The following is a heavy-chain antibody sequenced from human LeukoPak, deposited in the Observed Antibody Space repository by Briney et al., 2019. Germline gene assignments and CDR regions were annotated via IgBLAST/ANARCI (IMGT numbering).Heavy chain of an antibody. Sequence: SVKVSCKASGGTFSSYAISWVRQAPGQGLEWMGGIIPIFGTVNYAQKFQGRVTITADESTSTAYMELSSLRSEDTAVYYCAMRYYYDSSGLFYYWGQGTLVTVSS. V-gene: IGHV1-69*01. D-gene: IGHD3-22*01. CDR1: GGTFSSYA. J-gene: IGHJ4*02. CDR2: IIPIFGTV. CDR3: AMRYYYDSSGLFYY.